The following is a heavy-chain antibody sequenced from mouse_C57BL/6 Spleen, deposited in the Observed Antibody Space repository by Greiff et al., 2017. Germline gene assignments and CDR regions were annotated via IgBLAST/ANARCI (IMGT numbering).Heavy chain of an antibody. CDR3: ASPIYYDYGEFAY. J-gene: IGHJ3*01. CDR1: GYTFTDHT. Sequence: VKLQESDAELVKPGASVKISCKVSGYTFTDHTIHWMKQRPEQGLEWIGYIYPRDGSTKYNEKFKGKATLTADKSSSTAYMQLNSLTSEDSAVYFCASPIYYDYGEFAYWGQGTLVTVSA. D-gene: IGHD2-4*01. V-gene: IGHV1-78*01. CDR2: IYPRDGST.